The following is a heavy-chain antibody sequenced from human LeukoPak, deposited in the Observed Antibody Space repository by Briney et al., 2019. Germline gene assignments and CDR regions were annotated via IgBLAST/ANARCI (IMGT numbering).Heavy chain of an antibody. J-gene: IGHJ4*02. CDR3: ARDLRGLYDYFDN. V-gene: IGHV1-2*02. Sequence: ASVKVPCKASGYTFTGYYLHWVRQAPGQGLEWMGWINPNSGDTNYAQKFQGRVTFTRDTSISTAYLEVASDDTAVYYCARDLRGLYDYFDNWGQGTLFTVSS. CDR1: GYTFTGYY. D-gene: IGHD5/OR15-5a*01. CDR2: INPNSGDT.